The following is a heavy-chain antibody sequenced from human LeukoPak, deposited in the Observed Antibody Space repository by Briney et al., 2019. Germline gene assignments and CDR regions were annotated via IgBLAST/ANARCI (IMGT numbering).Heavy chain of an antibody. D-gene: IGHD3-9*01. CDR1: GFTFSSYA. V-gene: IGHV3-23*01. Sequence: GGSLRLSCAASGFTFSSYAMSWVRQAPGKGLEWVSAISGSGGSTYYADSVKGRFTISRDNSKNTLYLQMNSLRAEDTAVYYCAKSYYDILTGDYSSEYFQHWGQGTLVTVSS. CDR2: ISGSGGST. J-gene: IGHJ1*01. CDR3: AKSYYDILTGDYSSEYFQH.